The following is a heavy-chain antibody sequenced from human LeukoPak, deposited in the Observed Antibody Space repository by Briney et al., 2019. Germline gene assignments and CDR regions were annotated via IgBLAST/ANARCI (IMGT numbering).Heavy chain of an antibody. J-gene: IGHJ6*02. Sequence: GGSLRLSCAASGFTFSSYAMSWVRQAPGKGLEWVSAISGSGGSTYYADSVKGRFTISRDNSKNTLYLQMNSLRAEDTAVYHCAKGQYQLLYGMDVWGQGTTVTVSS. D-gene: IGHD2-2*01. CDR3: AKGQYQLLYGMDV. CDR2: ISGSGGST. CDR1: GFTFSSYA. V-gene: IGHV3-23*01.